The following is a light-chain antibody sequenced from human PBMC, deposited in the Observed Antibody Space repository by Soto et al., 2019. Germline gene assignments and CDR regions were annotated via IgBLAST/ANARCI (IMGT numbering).Light chain of an antibody. CDR3: AAWDDSLNGSV. CDR2: TDN. V-gene: IGLV1-44*01. Sequence: QSVLTQPPSASGTPGQRVTISCSGSSSNIGPNTVNWYQQSPGTAPKLLIDTDNERPSGVPDRFSGSKSGTSASLAISGLQSEDEAHYYCAAWDDSLNGSVFGGGTKLTVL. J-gene: IGLJ3*02. CDR1: SSNIGPNT.